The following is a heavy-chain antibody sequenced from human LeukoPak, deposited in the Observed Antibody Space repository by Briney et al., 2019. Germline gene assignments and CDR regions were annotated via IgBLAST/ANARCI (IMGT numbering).Heavy chain of an antibody. D-gene: IGHD6-6*01. J-gene: IGHJ4*02. CDR3: ARVERGSSVY. CDR1: GFTFSSYW. V-gene: IGHV3-74*01. Sequence: PGGSLRLSCAASGFTFSSYWMHWVRQAPGKGLVWVSRINSDGSSTSYADSVKGRFTISRDNAKNTLYLQMNSLRAEDKAVSCCARVERGSSVYCGQGTLVTVSS. CDR2: INSDGSST.